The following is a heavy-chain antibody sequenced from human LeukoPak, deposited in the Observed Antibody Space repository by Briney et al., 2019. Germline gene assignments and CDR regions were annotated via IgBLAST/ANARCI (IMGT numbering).Heavy chain of an antibody. CDR2: IYYSGST. Sequence: PSETLSLTCSVSGDSISSYYWSWIRQPPGKGLEWIGYIYYSGSTNYNPSLKSRVTISVDTSKNQFSLKLSSVTAADTAVYYCARGDGYYYDSSGYYFFDYWGQGTLVTVSS. J-gene: IGHJ4*02. CDR1: GDSISSYY. V-gene: IGHV4-59*01. CDR3: ARGDGYYYDSSGYYFFDY. D-gene: IGHD3-22*01.